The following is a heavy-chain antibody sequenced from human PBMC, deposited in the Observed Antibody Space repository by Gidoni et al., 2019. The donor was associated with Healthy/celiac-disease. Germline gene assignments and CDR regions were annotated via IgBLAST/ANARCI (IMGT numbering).Heavy chain of an antibody. V-gene: IGHV5-51*03. J-gene: IGHJ4*02. Sequence: EVQLVQSGAEVKKPGESLKISCKGSGYSFTSYWIGWVRQMPGKGLEWMGIIYPGDSDTRYSPSFQGQVTISADKSISTAYLQWSSLKASDTAMYYCARRSLSRYCSSTSCSSFDYWGQGTLVTVSS. CDR1: GYSFTSYW. D-gene: IGHD2-2*01. CDR3: ARRSLSRYCSSTSCSSFDY. CDR2: IYPGDSDT.